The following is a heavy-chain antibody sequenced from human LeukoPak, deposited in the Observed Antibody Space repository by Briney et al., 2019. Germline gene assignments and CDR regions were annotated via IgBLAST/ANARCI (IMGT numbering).Heavy chain of an antibody. CDR1: GYTFTSYY. CDR3: ARDNSYRGYVYYFDY. D-gene: IGHD5-12*01. Sequence: GASVKVSCKASGYTFTSYYMHWVRQAPGQGLEWMGIINPSGGSTSYAQKFQGRVTMTRDMSTSTVYMELSSLRSEDTAVYYCARDNSYRGYVYYFDYWGQGTLVTVSS. J-gene: IGHJ4*02. CDR2: INPSGGST. V-gene: IGHV1-46*01.